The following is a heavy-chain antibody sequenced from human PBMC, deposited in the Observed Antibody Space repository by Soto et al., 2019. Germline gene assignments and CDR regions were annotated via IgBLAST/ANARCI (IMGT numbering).Heavy chain of an antibody. J-gene: IGHJ6*02. Sequence: PWETLSLTCTVSGGSISSGGYYWSWIRQHPGKGLEWIGYIYYSGSTYYNPSLKSRVTISVDTSKNQFSLKLSSVTAADTAVYYCAGGTIFGDYYYYGMDVWGQGTTVTVSS. V-gene: IGHV4-31*03. CDR1: GGSISSGGYY. CDR2: IYYSGST. CDR3: AGGTIFGDYYYYGMDV. D-gene: IGHD3-3*01.